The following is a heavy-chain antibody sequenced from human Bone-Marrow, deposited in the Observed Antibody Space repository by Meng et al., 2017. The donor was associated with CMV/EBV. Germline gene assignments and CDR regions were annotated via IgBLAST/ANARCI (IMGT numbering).Heavy chain of an antibody. J-gene: IGHJ5*02. Sequence: GSLRLSCTVSGGSISSSRYYWGWSRQPPGKGLEWIGSIYYSGGTYYNPSLKSRVTISVDTSKNQFSLKMSSVTAADTAVYYCAFHIVVIPTAIGDNWFDPWGQGTLVTVSS. V-gene: IGHV4-39*01. D-gene: IGHD2-2*02. CDR3: AFHIVVIPTAIGDNWFDP. CDR2: IYYSGGT. CDR1: GGSISSSRYY.